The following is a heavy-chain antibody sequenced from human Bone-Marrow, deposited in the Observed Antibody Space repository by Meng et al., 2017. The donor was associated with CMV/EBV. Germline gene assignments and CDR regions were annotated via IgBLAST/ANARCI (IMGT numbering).Heavy chain of an antibody. D-gene: IGHD6-19*01. CDR1: GGSFSGYY. CDR2: INHSGST. V-gene: IGHV4-34*01. J-gene: IGHJ4*02. Sequence: SETLSLTCAVYGGSFSGYYWSWIRQPPGKGLVWIGEINHSGSTNYNPSLKSRVTISVDTSKNQFFLKLSSVTAADTAVYYCARVGKAVAGTANCPPDYWGQGTLVTVPS. CDR3: ARVGKAVAGTANCPPDY.